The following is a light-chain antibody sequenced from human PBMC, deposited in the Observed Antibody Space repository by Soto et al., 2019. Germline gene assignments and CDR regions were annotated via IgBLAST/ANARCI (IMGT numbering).Light chain of an antibody. CDR2: EAS. Sequence: DIQITQSPSFLSASVADRVTITCRASQDIGTDLGWYQQKPGKAPERLIYEASVLQSGVPSRFSGSGSGTEFTRTVSSLQPEDFATYYCVQHYSYPLTFGGGTKVDIK. CDR1: QDIGTD. J-gene: IGKJ4*01. V-gene: IGKV1-17*01. CDR3: VQHYSYPLT.